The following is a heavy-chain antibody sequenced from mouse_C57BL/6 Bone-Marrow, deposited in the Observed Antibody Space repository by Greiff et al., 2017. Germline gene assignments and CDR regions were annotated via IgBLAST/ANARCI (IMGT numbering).Heavy chain of an antibody. CDR3: ARWLSYGSSFDWYFDV. CDR2: IDPSDSYT. V-gene: IGHV1-50*01. CDR1: GYTFTSYW. D-gene: IGHD1-1*01. Sequence: QVQLQQPGAELVKPGASVKLSCKASGYTFTSYWMQWVKQRPGQGLEWIGEIDPSDSYTNYNQKFKGKATLTVDTSSSTAYMQLSSLTSEDSAVYYCARWLSYGSSFDWYFDVWGTGTTVTVSS. J-gene: IGHJ1*03.